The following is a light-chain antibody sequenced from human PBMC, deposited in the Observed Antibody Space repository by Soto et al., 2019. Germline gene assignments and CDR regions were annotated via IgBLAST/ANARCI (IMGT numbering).Light chain of an antibody. V-gene: IGKV3-20*01. Sequence: EIVLTQSPGTLSLSPGERATLSCRASQTTSDSYLGWYQQKPGQAPRLLIYDTSNRATGIPDRFSGSGSGTDFTLLISRLEPEDFAVYYCQQYGNSPPYTFGQGTTLEI. CDR2: DTS. CDR3: QQYGNSPPYT. J-gene: IGKJ2*01. CDR1: QTTSDSY.